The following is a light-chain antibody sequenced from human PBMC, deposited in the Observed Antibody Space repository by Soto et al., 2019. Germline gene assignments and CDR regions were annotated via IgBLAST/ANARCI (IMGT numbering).Light chain of an antibody. CDR1: SSNIGNNY. V-gene: IGLV1-51*02. CDR3: GTWDSSLSASV. J-gene: IGLJ7*01. Sequence: QSVLTQPPSVSAAPGQKVTISCSGSSSNIGNNYVSWYQQLPGTAPKLLICENNKRPSGIPDRFSGSKSGTSATLGITGLQTGDEADYYCGTWDSSLSASVFGGGTQLTVL. CDR2: ENN.